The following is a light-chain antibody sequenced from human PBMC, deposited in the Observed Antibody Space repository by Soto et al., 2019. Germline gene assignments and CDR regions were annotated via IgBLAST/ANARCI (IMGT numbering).Light chain of an antibody. CDR3: QQYYSAPPIT. CDR2: WAS. J-gene: IGKJ4*01. V-gene: IGKV4-1*01. CDR1: QNILNSPDKRNY. Sequence: DIVMTQSPDSLVVSLGERATINCRSSQNILNSPDKRNYLAWYQQKSGQPPKLLIYWASTLESAVVVRFSGSGSGTEFTLTISRLQAEDVAVYYCQQYYSAPPITFGGGTKVEIK.